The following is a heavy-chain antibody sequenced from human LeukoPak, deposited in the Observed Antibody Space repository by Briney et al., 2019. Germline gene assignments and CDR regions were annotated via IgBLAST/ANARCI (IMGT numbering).Heavy chain of an antibody. CDR2: ISAYNGNT. D-gene: IGHD3-22*01. CDR1: GFTFNAYY. Sequence: GASVKVSCKASGFTFNAYYIHWVRQAPGQGLEWMGWISAYNGNTNYAQKLQGRVTMTTDTSTSTAYMELRSLRSDDTAVYYCAAFEAALVTKQDYYDSSDPIWGGSAFDIWGQGTMVTVSS. CDR3: AAFEAALVTKQDYYDSSDPIWGGSAFDI. V-gene: IGHV1-18*04. J-gene: IGHJ3*02.